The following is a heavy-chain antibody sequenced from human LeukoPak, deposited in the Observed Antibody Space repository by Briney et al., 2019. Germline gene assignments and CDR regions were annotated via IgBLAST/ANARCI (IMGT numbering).Heavy chain of an antibody. J-gene: IGHJ3*02. Sequence: GGSLRLSCAASGFTVSSNYMTWVRQAPGKGLEWVSAISGSGGSTYYADSVKGRFTISRDFSRDTVFLQMNSLRPEDTAVYYCAKDRGYGDYTRVDDAFDIWGQGTTVTVSS. CDR2: ISGSGGST. V-gene: IGHV3-23*01. D-gene: IGHD4-17*01. CDR1: GFTVSSNY. CDR3: AKDRGYGDYTRVDDAFDI.